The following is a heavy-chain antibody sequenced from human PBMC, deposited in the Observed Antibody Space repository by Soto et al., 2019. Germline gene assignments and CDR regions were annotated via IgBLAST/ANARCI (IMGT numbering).Heavy chain of an antibody. Sequence: QVQLVQSGAEVKKPGSSVKVSCKASGGTFSSYTISWVRQAPGQGLEWMGRIIPILGIANYAQKFQGRVTITAAKSTSTAYMELSSLRSEDKDVYYCGTHYYDSSGYPYWGQGTLVTVSS. CDR3: GTHYYDSSGYPY. J-gene: IGHJ4*02. D-gene: IGHD3-22*01. CDR1: GGTFSSYT. V-gene: IGHV1-69*02. CDR2: IIPILGIA.